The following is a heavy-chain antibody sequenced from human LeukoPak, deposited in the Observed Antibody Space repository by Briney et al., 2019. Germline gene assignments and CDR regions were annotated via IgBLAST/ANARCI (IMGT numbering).Heavy chain of an antibody. Sequence: PGGSLRPSCAASGFTFSSYAMSWVRQAPGKGLEWVSAISGSGGSTYYADSVKGRFTISRDNSKNTLYLQMNSLRAEDTAVYYCARDRDYYGSGSAGYTWGQGTMVTVSS. D-gene: IGHD3-10*01. CDR2: ISGSGGST. J-gene: IGHJ3*02. CDR3: ARDRDYYGSGSAGYT. CDR1: GFTFSSYA. V-gene: IGHV3-23*01.